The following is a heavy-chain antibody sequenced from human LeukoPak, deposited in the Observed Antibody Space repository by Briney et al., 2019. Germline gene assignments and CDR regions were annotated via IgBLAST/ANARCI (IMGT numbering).Heavy chain of an antibody. V-gene: IGHV4-59*08. CDR2: IYNSGTT. CDR3: ARGGYCSSTSCYYGDAFDI. D-gene: IGHD2-2*01. J-gene: IGHJ3*02. Sequence: PSETLSLTCTVSDGSISGYYWSWIRQPPGKGLEWIGYIYNSGTTNYNPSLKSRVSISVDTSKNQFSLNLSSVTAADTAVYYCARGGYCSSTSCYYGDAFDIWGQGTMVTVSS. CDR1: DGSISGYY.